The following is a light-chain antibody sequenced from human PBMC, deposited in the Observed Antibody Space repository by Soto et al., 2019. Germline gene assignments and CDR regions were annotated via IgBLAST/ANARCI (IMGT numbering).Light chain of an antibody. CDR2: KAS. CDR1: QSISVW. J-gene: IGKJ1*01. V-gene: IGKV1-5*03. CDR3: QQYNSYSPT. Sequence: DIQMTQSPSTLSASVGDRVTITFRASQSISVWLAWYQQKAGKAPNHLIYKASRLESGVPSRFSGSGSETEFPLTISGLQPGDSATYYCQQYNSYSPTFGQGTKVDIK.